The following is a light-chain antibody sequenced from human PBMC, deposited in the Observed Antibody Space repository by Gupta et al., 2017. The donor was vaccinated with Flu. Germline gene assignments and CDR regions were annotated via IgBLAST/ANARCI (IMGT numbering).Light chain of an antibody. J-gene: IGKJ2*01. Sequence: SSLSASVGDRVTITCRASQSISDYLNWYQQKPGKAPKLLINAASSLQSGVPSRFSGSGYGTNFTLTISSLQPEDFATYYCQQSDSTPRYTFGQGTKLEIK. CDR1: QSISDY. CDR2: AAS. V-gene: IGKV1-39*01. CDR3: QQSDSTPRYT.